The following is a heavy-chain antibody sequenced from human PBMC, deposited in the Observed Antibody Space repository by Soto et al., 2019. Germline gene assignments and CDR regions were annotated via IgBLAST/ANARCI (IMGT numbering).Heavy chain of an antibody. CDR3: ASSGGGADY. CDR2: IYHSGST. D-gene: IGHD3-10*01. J-gene: IGHJ4*02. CDR1: GGSIISSHC. V-gene: IGHV4-4*02. Sequence: QVQLQESGPGLVKPSGTLSLTCAVSGGSIISSHCWSCVRQPPGKGLEWIGEIYHSGSTNYNPSLKSRVTMPVCKSKHQSSLKLGSVPAAGTAVYSCASSGGGADYWGQRTLVTVSS.